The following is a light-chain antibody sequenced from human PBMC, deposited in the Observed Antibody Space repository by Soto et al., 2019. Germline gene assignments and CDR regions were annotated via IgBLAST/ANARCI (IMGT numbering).Light chain of an antibody. Sequence: DIQMTQSPSTLSASVGDRVTITCRASQSISSWLAWYQQKPGKAPYLLISDVSSLERGVPSRFSGSGSGTEFTLTISSMQPDDFATFYCQQYNGYSRTFGQGTKVDIK. CDR3: QQYNGYSRT. CDR2: DVS. J-gene: IGKJ1*01. CDR1: QSISSW. V-gene: IGKV1-5*01.